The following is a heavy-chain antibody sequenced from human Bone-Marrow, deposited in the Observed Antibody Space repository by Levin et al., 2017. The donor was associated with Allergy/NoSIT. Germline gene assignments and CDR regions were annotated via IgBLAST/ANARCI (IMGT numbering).Heavy chain of an antibody. CDR3: ASGRSVAGPVY. Sequence: GESLKISCAASGFTFSSYGMHWVRQAPGKGLEWVAVIWYDGSNKYYADSVKGRFTISRDNSKNTLYLQMNSLRAEDTAVYYCASGRSVAGPVYWGQGTLVTVSS. J-gene: IGHJ4*02. CDR2: IWYDGSNK. CDR1: GFTFSSYG. D-gene: IGHD6-19*01. V-gene: IGHV3-33*01.